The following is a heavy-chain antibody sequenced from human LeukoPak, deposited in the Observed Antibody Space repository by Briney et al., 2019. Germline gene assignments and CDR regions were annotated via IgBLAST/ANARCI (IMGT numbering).Heavy chain of an antibody. CDR2: INPNSGGT. CDR3: ASGNPITIFGVVTPAHY. Sequence: ASVKVSCKASGYTFTGYYKHWVRQAPGQGLEWMGRINPNSGGTNYAQKFQGRVTMTRDTSISTAYMELSRLRSDDTAVYYCASGNPITIFGVVTPAHYWGQGTLVTVSS. CDR1: GYTFTGYY. V-gene: IGHV1-2*06. J-gene: IGHJ4*02. D-gene: IGHD3-3*01.